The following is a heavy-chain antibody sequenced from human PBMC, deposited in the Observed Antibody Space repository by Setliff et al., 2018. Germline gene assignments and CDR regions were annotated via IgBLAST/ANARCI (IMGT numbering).Heavy chain of an antibody. J-gene: IGHJ4*02. V-gene: IGHV4-39*07. CDR1: GDSISSSRYY. D-gene: IGHD5-12*01. CDR2: IYYSGTT. CDR3: ARGGTFRYFDF. Sequence: SETLSLTCTVSGDSISSSRYYWAWIRQPPGKGLEWIGNIYYSGTTYSNPSLKSRLTMSVDTSKNQFSLRLNSVTAADTAVYYCARGGTFRYFDFWGQGTLVTV.